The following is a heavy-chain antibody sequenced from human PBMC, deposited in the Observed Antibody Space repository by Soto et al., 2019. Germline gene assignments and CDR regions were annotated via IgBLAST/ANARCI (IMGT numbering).Heavy chain of an antibody. V-gene: IGHV3-7*01. CDR3: VGALTYEVPYYYYGMDV. CDR2: IKQGGNEK. J-gene: IGHJ6*02. D-gene: IGHD3-16*01. Sequence: SGGSLRLSCAASGFSFSTYLISWVRQAPGKGLEWVANIKQGGNEKFYVDSVKGRFTISRDNDKKSLYLQMDSLRVEDTAVYYCVGALTYEVPYYYYGMDVWGQGTTVTVSS. CDR1: GFSFSTYL.